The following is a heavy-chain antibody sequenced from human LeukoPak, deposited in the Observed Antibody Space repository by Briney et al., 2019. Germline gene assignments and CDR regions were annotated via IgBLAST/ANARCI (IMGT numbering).Heavy chain of an antibody. CDR3: ARGRLGSYYPYYFDY. V-gene: IGHV3-33*01. D-gene: IGHD1-26*01. J-gene: IGHJ4*02. Sequence: GGSLRLSCAASGFTFSSYGMHWVRQAPGKGLEWVAVIWYDGSNKYYADSVKGRFTISRDNSKNTLYLQMNSLRAEDTAVYYCARGRLGSYYPYYFDYWGLGTLVTVSS. CDR2: IWYDGSNK. CDR1: GFTFSSYG.